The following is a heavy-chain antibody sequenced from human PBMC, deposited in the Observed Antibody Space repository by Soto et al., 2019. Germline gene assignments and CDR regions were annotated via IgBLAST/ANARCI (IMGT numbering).Heavy chain of an antibody. V-gene: IGHV3-23*04. CDR1: GITLSNAW. CDR2: ITGGATNA. D-gene: IGHD6-6*01. CDR3: AKEAARPGPCDS. Sequence: EVQLVESGGGLVKPGGSLRLSCAASGITLSNAWMTWVRQAPGKGLEWISGITGGATNAYYADSVKGRITISRDNSKNTLYLQLNSLKAEDTAVYYCAKEAARPGPCDSWGQGTLVTVSS. J-gene: IGHJ4*02.